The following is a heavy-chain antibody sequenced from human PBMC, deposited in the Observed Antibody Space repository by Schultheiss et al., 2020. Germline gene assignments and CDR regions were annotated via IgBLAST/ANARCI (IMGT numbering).Heavy chain of an antibody. CDR1: GFTFSSYG. D-gene: IGHD6-13*01. CDR3: AKRVSVVIAAEDAFDI. J-gene: IGHJ3*02. V-gene: IGHV3-30*18. Sequence: GGSLRLSCAASGFTFSSYGMHWVRQAPGKGLEWVAVISYDGSNKYYADSVKGRFTISRDNSKNTLYLQMNSLRAEDTAVYYCAKRVSVVIAAEDAFDIWGQGTMVTVSS. CDR2: ISYDGSNK.